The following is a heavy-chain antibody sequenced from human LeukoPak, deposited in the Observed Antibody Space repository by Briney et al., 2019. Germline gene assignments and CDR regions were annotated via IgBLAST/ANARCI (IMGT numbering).Heavy chain of an antibody. CDR3: LXXXDTSGPQKDYFDF. Sequence: SVKVSYKAFGCTFSSYALSWVRQAPGRGLEWMGRIIAMFDRADYTQRVKDRLTFTADKSPGTAYMKLNSLRSDDTATYYCLXXXDTSGPQKDYFDFWGQGTLVIVSS. D-gene: IGHD3-22*01. V-gene: IGHV1-69*04. CDR1: GCTFSSYA. J-gene: IGHJ4*02. CDR2: IIAMFDRA.